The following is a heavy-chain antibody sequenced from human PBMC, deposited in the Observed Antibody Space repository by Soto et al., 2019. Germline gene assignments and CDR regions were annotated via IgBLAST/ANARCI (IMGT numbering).Heavy chain of an antibody. D-gene: IGHD5-18*01. CDR3: ARGQGYSYGLDY. J-gene: IGHJ4*02. CDR2: INHSGST. CDR1: GGSFSGYY. Sequence: AVYGGSFSGYYWSWIRQPPGKGLEWIGEINHSGSTNYNPSLKSRVTISVDTSKNQFSLKLSSVTAADTAVYYCARGQGYSYGLDYWGQGTLVTVSS. V-gene: IGHV4-34*01.